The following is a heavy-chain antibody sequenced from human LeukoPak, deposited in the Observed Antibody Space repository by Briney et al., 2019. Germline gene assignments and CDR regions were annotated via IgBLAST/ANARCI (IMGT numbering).Heavy chain of an antibody. J-gene: IGHJ4*02. CDR3: ARGVAAGYDY. Sequence: GASVKLSCKASGYTFTSYHINWVRQATGQGLEWMGWMSPNSGDTGFAQKFQGRVTMTRNTSITTAYMELSSLRSDDTAIYYCARGVAAGYDYWAQGTLVTVSS. CDR1: GYTFTSYH. CDR2: MSPNSGDT. V-gene: IGHV1-8*01. D-gene: IGHD6-13*01.